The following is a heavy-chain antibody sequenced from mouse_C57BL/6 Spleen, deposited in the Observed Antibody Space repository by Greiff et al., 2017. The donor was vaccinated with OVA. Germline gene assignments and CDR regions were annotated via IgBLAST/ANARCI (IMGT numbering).Heavy chain of an antibody. Sequence: VQLQQSGPELVKPGASVKIPCKASGYTFTDYNMDWVKQSHGKSLAWIGDINPNNGGTIYNQKFKGKATLTVDKSYSTAYMELRSLTSEDTAVYYCARSTTVVATKNYFDYWGQGTTLTVSS. J-gene: IGHJ2*01. CDR1: GYTFTDYN. V-gene: IGHV1-18*01. CDR2: INPNNGGT. D-gene: IGHD1-1*01. CDR3: ARSTTVVATKNYFDY.